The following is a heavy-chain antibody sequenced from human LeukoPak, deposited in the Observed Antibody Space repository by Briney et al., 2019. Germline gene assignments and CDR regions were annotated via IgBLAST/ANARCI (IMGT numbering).Heavy chain of an antibody. CDR2: ISSSSSYI. CDR1: GFTFSSYS. CDR3: AQDSSSWYFDY. Sequence: PGGSPRLSCAASGFTFSSYSMNWVRQASGKGLEWVSSISSSSSYIYYADSVKGRFTISRDNAKNSLYLQMNSLRAEDTAVYYCAQDSSSWYFDYWGQGTLVTVSS. J-gene: IGHJ4*02. V-gene: IGHV3-21*01. D-gene: IGHD6-13*01.